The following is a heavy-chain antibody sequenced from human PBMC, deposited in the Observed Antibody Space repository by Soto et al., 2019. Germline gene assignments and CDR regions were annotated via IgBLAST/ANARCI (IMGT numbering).Heavy chain of an antibody. V-gene: IGHV1-46*01. D-gene: IGHD1-26*01. CDR3: ARDSGHYYRSDAFDI. CDR2: IDPSGGST. J-gene: IGHJ3*02. Sequence: ASVKVSCKASGYTFTASYMHWVRQAPGQGLEWMGIIDPSGGSTSNSQKFQGRVTMTRDTSTSTAYMELNSLRSEDTAVFYCARDSGHYYRSDAFDIWGQGTMVTVSS. CDR1: GYTFTASY.